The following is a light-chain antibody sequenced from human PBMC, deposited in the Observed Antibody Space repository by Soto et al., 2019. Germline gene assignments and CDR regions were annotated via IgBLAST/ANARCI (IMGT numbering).Light chain of an antibody. J-gene: IGKJ4*01. Sequence: EIVMTQSPATLSVSAGERVTLSCRASQSVGRNLAWYQQKPGQAPRLLIYAASSRATDIPARFSGSGSGSEFALTISSLQSDDSAVYYCQQFNTWPPATFGGGTRVEIK. V-gene: IGKV3-15*01. CDR3: QQFNTWPPAT. CDR1: QSVGRN. CDR2: AAS.